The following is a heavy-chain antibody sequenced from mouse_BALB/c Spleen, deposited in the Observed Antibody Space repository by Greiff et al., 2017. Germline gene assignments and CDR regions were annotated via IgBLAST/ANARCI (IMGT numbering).Heavy chain of an antibody. D-gene: IGHD2-10*02. V-gene: IGHV1S81*02. Sequence: QVQLQQPGAELVKPGASVKLSCKASGYTFTSYYMYWVKQRPGQGLEWIGGINPSNGGTNSNEKFKSKATLTVAKSSSTAYMQLSSLTSEDSAVYYCTRLYGYLDYWGQGTTLTVSS. CDR3: TRLYGYLDY. CDR2: INPSNGGT. CDR1: GYTFTSYY. J-gene: IGHJ2*01.